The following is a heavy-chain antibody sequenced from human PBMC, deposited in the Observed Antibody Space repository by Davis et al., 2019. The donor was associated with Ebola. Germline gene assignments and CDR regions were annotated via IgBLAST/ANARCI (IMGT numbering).Heavy chain of an antibody. CDR1: AGSISGYY. V-gene: IGHV4-39*07. Sequence: SETLSLTCSVSAGSISGYYWGWIRQPPGKGLEWIGSIYYSGSTYNNPSLKSRVTISVDTSKNHFSLKLSSVTTADTAVYYCARVWNDYGSGSYYDYWGQGILVTVSS. CDR3: ARVWNDYGSGSYYDY. D-gene: IGHD3-10*01. J-gene: IGHJ4*02. CDR2: IYYSGST.